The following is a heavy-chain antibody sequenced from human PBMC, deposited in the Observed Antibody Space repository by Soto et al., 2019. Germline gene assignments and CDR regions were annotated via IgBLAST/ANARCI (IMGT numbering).Heavy chain of an antibody. Sequence: SETLSLTCTVSGGSITSSEYYWAWIRQPPGKGLQFVGTIYYSGSSYSNPSLKSRLSMSVDTSKNQFSLTMKSVTAADTGVCYCASHPLNWSDDASWGKGVLVTVSS. D-gene: IGHD1-1*01. CDR3: ASHPLNWSDDAS. CDR1: GGSITSSEYY. V-gene: IGHV4-39*01. J-gene: IGHJ5*02. CDR2: IYYSGSS.